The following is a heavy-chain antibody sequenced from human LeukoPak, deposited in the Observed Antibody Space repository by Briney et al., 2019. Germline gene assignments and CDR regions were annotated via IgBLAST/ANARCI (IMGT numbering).Heavy chain of an antibody. V-gene: IGHV3-30-3*01. J-gene: IGHJ4*02. CDR3: AKDRSPAARFDY. CDR2: ISYDGSNK. CDR1: GFTFSSYA. Sequence: GGSLRLSCAASGFTFSSYAMHWVRQAPGKGLEWVAVISYDGSNKYYADSVKGRFTISRDNSKNTLYLQMNSLRAEDTAVYYCAKDRSPAARFDYWGQGTLVTSPQ. D-gene: IGHD2-2*01.